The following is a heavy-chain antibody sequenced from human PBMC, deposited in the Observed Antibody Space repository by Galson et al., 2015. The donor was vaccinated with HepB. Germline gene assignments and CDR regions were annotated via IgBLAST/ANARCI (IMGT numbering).Heavy chain of an antibody. J-gene: IGHJ4*02. CDR3: TTGGIYSGSYYFDS. D-gene: IGHD1-26*01. Sequence: SVKVSCKASGYTFTSYGISWVRQAPGQGLEWMGWISTYDGNTNYAQKFQGRVTFTADKSTSTAFMDLSSLSSDDTAIYYCTTGGIYSGSYYFDSWGQGTLVTVSS. CDR1: GYTFTSYG. V-gene: IGHV1-18*04. CDR2: ISTYDGNT.